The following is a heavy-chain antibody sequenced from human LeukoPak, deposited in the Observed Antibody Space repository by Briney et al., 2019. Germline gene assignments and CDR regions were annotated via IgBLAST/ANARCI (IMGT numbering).Heavy chain of an antibody. D-gene: IGHD4-17*01. CDR3: ASVTTVTTKGHGAFDI. Sequence: ASVKVSCKASGYTFTGYYMHWVRQAPGQGLEWMGWIHPNSGGTSYAQKFQGRVTMTRDTSISTAYMGLSSLRSEDTAVYYCASVTTVTTKGHGAFDIWGLGTMVTVSS. CDR2: IHPNSGGT. CDR1: GYTFTGYY. J-gene: IGHJ3*02. V-gene: IGHV1-2*02.